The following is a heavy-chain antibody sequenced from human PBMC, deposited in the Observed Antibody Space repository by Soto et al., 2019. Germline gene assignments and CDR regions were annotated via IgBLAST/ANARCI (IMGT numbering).Heavy chain of an antibody. V-gene: IGHV3-30-3*01. Sequence: GGSLRLSCAASGFTLSSYAMHWVRQAPGKGLEWVALISYDGSDKDYADSVKGRFTIYRDNSRNTLYLQMNSLRAEDTAVYYCAIDYYKYYDSSGYYRSPAYWGQGTLVTVSS. J-gene: IGHJ4*02. CDR2: ISYDGSDK. D-gene: IGHD3-22*01. CDR1: GFTLSSYA. CDR3: AIDYYKYYDSSGYYRSPAY.